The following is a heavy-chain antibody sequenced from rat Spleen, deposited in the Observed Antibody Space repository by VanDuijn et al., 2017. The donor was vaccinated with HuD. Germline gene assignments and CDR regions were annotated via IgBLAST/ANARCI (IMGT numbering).Heavy chain of an antibody. CDR1: GFTFSNYD. V-gene: IGHV5-25*01. CDR2: ISPSGGST. CDR3: ASQYYYDGNYRDY. D-gene: IGHD1-12*03. Sequence: EVQLVESGGGAVQPGRSLKLSCAASGFTFSNYDMAWVRQAPTKGLEWVASISPSGGSTYYRDSVKGRFTISRDIAKSTLYLQMNNLQSEDTAMYFCASQYYYDGNYRDYWGQGVMVTVSS. J-gene: IGHJ2*01.